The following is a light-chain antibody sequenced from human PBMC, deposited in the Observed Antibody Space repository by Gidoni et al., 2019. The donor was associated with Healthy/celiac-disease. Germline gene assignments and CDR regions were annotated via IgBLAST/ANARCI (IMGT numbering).Light chain of an antibody. Sequence: DVVMTQSPDSLAVSLGARATINCKSSQSVLYSSNNKNYLVWDQQKPGQPPKVLFYWASTREYGVPDRFSGSGSGTDFTLTISSLQAEDVAVYYCQQYYSTPITFGGGTKVEIK. J-gene: IGKJ4*01. CDR3: QQYYSTPIT. V-gene: IGKV4-1*01. CDR2: WAS. CDR1: QSVLYSSNNKNY.